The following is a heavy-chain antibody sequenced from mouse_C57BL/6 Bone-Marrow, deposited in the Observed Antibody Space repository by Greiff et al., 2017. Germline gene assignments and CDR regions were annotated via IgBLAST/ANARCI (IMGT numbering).Heavy chain of an antibody. V-gene: IGHV1-75*01. CDR3: AIEGVNYGRSYYAMDY. Sequence: QVQLQQSGPELVKPGASVKISCKASGYTFTDYYINWVKQRPGQGLEWIGWIFPGSGSTYYNEKFKGKDTLTVDKSSSTAYMLLSSLTSEDSAVYYCAIEGVNYGRSYYAMDYWGQGTSVTVSS. CDR1: GYTFTDYY. J-gene: IGHJ4*01. CDR2: IFPGSGST. D-gene: IGHD1-1*01.